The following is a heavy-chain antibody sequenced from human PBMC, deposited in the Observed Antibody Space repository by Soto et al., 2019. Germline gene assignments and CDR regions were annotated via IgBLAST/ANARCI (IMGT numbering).Heavy chain of an antibody. CDR1: GFTFSTYG. V-gene: IGHV3-33*01. CDR2: IWYDGSNK. Sequence: QVQLVESGGGVVQPGKSLRLSCAASGFTFSTYGMHWVRQAPGKGLEWVAVIWYDGSNKYHGDSLKGRFTISRDNSKNTLYLQINNLRAEATAVYYCGRDGALGDTAVVDSWGQGTLVTVSS. D-gene: IGHD5-18*01. J-gene: IGHJ4*02. CDR3: GRDGALGDTAVVDS.